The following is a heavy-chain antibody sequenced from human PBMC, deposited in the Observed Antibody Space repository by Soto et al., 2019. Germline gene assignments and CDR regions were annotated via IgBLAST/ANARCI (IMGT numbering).Heavy chain of an antibody. CDR1: GYSFTSYW. D-gene: IGHD1-1*01. J-gene: IGHJ6*02. Sequence: GESLKISCKGSGYSFTSYWIGWVRQMPGKGLEWMGIIYPGDSDTRYSPSFQGQVTISADKSISTAYLQWSSRKASDTAMYYCARHGTGTGASYYYYGMDVWGQGTTVTVSS. V-gene: IGHV5-51*01. CDR3: ARHGTGTGASYYYYGMDV. CDR2: IYPGDSDT.